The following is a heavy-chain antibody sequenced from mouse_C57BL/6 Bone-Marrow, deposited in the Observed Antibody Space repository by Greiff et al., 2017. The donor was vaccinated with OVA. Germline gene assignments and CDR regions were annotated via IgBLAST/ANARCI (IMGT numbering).Heavy chain of an antibody. CDR1: GFTFSSYA. D-gene: IGHD2-1*01. V-gene: IGHV5-9-1*02. Sequence: EVQVVESGEGLVKPGGSLKLSCAASGFTFSSYAMSWVRQTPEKRLEWVAYISSGGDYIYYADTVKGRFTISRDNARNTLYLQMSSLKSEDTAMYYCTRDGYYGTLYYFDYWGQGTTLTVSS. CDR3: TRDGYYGTLYYFDY. CDR2: ISSGGDYI. J-gene: IGHJ2*01.